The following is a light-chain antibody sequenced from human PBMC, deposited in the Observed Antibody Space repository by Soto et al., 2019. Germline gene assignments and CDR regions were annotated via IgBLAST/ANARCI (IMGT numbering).Light chain of an antibody. CDR1: QSISSE. J-gene: IGKJ1*01. CDR3: QQSYNSPWT. Sequence: DIVMTQSPSTLSVSPGESATLSCRASQSISSELDWYQQKPGKAPKLLIYGASTMPTGVPARFSGSGSGSDFTLTISGLQPEDFAVYYCQQSYNSPWTFGQGTRVEIK. CDR2: GAS. V-gene: IGKV3-15*01.